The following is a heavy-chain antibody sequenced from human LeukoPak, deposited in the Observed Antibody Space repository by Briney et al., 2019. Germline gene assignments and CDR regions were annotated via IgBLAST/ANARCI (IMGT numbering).Heavy chain of an antibody. CDR1: RFTFSTYW. D-gene: IGHD3-10*01. CDR2: IKQDGSEK. Sequence: GGSLRLSCAASRFTFSTYWMSWVRQAPGKGLEWVANIKQDGSEKYYVDSVKGRFTISRDNAKNSLYLQMNSLRAEDTAVYYCARVARGDYYYYYMDVWGKGTTVTVSS. J-gene: IGHJ6*03. V-gene: IGHV3-7*01. CDR3: ARVARGDYYYYYMDV.